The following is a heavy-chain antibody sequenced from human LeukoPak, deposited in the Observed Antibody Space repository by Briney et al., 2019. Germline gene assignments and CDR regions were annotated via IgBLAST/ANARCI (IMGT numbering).Heavy chain of an antibody. CDR2: ISDSGDQT. CDR1: GFTFNRYA. D-gene: IGHD6-13*01. J-gene: IGHJ5*02. Sequence: GGPLRLSCAASGFTFNRYAMNWVRQAPGKGLEWVSTISDSGDQTYSADSVKGRFTSSRDNSNNTLYLQMNSLRAEDTAVYYCARLKYTSSYYTWFDPWGQGTLVTVSS. CDR3: ARLKYTSSYYTWFDP. V-gene: IGHV3-23*01.